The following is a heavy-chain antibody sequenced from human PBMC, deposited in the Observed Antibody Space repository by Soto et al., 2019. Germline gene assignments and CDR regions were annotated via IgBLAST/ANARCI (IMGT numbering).Heavy chain of an antibody. CDR1: GGSISSGGYS. CDR2: IYHSGST. D-gene: IGHD2-2*01. Sequence: SETLSLTCAVSGGSISSGGYSWSWIRQPPGKGLEWIGYIYHSGSTYYNPSLKSRVTISVDRSKNQFSLKLSSVTAADTAVYYCARDRVVVVPAAFREYYYYGMDVWGQGTTVTVS. J-gene: IGHJ6*02. V-gene: IGHV4-30-2*01. CDR3: ARDRVVVVPAAFREYYYYGMDV.